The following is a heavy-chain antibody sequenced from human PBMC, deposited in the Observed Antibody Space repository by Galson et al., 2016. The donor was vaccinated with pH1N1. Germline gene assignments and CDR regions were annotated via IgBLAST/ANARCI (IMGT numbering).Heavy chain of an antibody. CDR2: ISGSGGRK. V-gene: IGHV3-23*01. Sequence: SLRLSCAASGSNSDYNMNWVRLAPGKGLEWVSSISGSGGRKHYADSMQGRFIISRDNSKNTLYLQMNSLRAGDTALYFCAKGGYSDYGLDVFDIWGQGTMVIVSS. CDR1: GSNSDYN. D-gene: IGHD4-11*01. CDR3: AKGGYSDYGLDVFDI. J-gene: IGHJ3*02.